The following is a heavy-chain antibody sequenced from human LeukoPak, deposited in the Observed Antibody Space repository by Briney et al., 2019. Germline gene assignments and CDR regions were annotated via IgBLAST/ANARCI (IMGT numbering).Heavy chain of an antibody. J-gene: IGHJ4*02. Sequence: GGSLRLSCAASGFTFSSYWMHWVRRAPGKGLVWVSRINSDGSSTSYADSVKGRFTISRDNAKNTLYLQMNSLRAEDTAVYYCARDRTMVRGVIIHWGQGTLVTVSS. V-gene: IGHV3-74*01. D-gene: IGHD3-10*01. CDR3: ARDRTMVRGVIIH. CDR1: GFTFSSYW. CDR2: INSDGSST.